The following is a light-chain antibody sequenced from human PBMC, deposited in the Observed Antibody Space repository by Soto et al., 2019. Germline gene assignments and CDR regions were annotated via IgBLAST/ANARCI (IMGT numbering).Light chain of an antibody. CDR3: HQYGSSPTT. J-gene: IGKJ1*01. CDR1: QSVSSSY. Sequence: EIVLTQSPGSLSLSPGEGATLSCRASQSVSSSYLAWYQQKPGQAPKLLIYGASSRATGIPDRFSGSGSGTDFTLTISRLAPEDFAVYYCHQYGSSPTTFGQGTKVDIK. CDR2: GAS. V-gene: IGKV3-20*01.